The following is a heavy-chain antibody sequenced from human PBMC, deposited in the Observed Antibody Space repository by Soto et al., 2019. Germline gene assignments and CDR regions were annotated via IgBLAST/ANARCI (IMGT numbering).Heavy chain of an antibody. D-gene: IGHD2-15*01. CDR3: ARDCGGYCSGGSCYHFDY. CDR2: INHSGST. Sequence: QVQLQQWGAGLLKPSETLSLTCAVYGGSFSGYYWSWIRQPPGKGLEWIGEINHSGSTNYNPSLKCRVTISVDTSKNQFSLKLSSVTAADTAVYYCARDCGGYCSGGSCYHFDYWGQGTLVTVSS. CDR1: GGSFSGYY. V-gene: IGHV4-34*01. J-gene: IGHJ4*02.